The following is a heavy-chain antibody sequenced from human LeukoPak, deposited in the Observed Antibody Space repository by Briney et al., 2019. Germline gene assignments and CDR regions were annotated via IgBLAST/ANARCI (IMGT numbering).Heavy chain of an antibody. J-gene: IGHJ3*02. D-gene: IGHD3-22*01. CDR3: AREASSGSGSFDI. CDR1: GYIFTGYY. V-gene: IGHV1-2*06. Sequence: ASVKVSCKASGYIFTGYYMHWVRQAPGRGLEWMGRINPNNGGTNFAQKFQGRVTMTRDTSISTAYMELSRLRSDDTAVYYCAREASSGSGSFDIWGQGTMVTVSS. CDR2: INPNNGGT.